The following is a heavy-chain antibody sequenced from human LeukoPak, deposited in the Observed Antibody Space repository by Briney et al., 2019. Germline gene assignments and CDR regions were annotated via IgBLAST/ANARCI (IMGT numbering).Heavy chain of an antibody. CDR3: AKDVTAADINDY. D-gene: IGHD6-13*01. J-gene: IGHJ4*02. CDR2: ITASGGGT. CDR1: GFTFSTYG. V-gene: IGHV3-23*01. Sequence: GGSLRLSCAASGFTFSTYGMTWVRQAPGKGLEWVSAITASGGGTYYAASVKGRFTISRDHSKSTLYLQMNSLRAEDTAIYYCAKDVTAADINDYWGQGTLVTVSS.